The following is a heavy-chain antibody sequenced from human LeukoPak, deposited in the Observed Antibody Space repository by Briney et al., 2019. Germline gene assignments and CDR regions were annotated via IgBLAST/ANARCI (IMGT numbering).Heavy chain of an antibody. V-gene: IGHV4-31*03. Sequence: PSQTLSLTCTVSGGSISSGGYYWSWIRQHPGKGLEWIGYIYYSGSTYYNPSLKSRVTISVDTSKNQFSLKLSSVTAADTAVYYCAREEGTYCSSTSCYPSWFDPWGQGTLVTVSS. J-gene: IGHJ5*02. CDR2: IYYSGST. CDR3: AREEGTYCSSTSCYPSWFDP. D-gene: IGHD2-2*01. CDR1: GGSISSGGYY.